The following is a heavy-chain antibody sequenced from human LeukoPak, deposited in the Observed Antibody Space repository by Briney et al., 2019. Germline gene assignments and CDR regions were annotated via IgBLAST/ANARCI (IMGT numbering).Heavy chain of an antibody. CDR2: INPDSGGT. Sequence: ASVKVSCKTSGYTFTCYYIHWVRQAPGQGLEWMGWINPDSGGTNYAQKFQGRVTMTRDTSISAGYMELSGLRPNDMAVFYCARVRGDSSWYGLDYWGQGTLVSVSS. CDR3: ARVRGDSSWYGLDY. V-gene: IGHV1-2*02. CDR1: GYTFTCYY. J-gene: IGHJ4*02. D-gene: IGHD6-13*01.